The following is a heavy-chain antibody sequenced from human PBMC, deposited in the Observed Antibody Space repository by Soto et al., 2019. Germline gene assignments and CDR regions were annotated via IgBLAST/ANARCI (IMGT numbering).Heavy chain of an antibody. J-gene: IGHJ6*02. Sequence: GGSLRLSCAASGFTFSSSAMSWVRQVPGKGLEWVSAISGSGVSTYYADSVKGRFIISRDNSRNTLHLQMNSLRAEDTAVYFCATGPTIFGVVISYSYYYGMDVWGQGTTVTVSS. CDR3: ATGPTIFGVVISYSYYYGMDV. CDR2: ISGSGVST. V-gene: IGHV3-23*01. D-gene: IGHD3-3*01. CDR1: GFTFSSSA.